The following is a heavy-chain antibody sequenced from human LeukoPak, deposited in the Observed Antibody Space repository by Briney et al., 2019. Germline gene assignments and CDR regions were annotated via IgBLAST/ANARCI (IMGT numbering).Heavy chain of an antibody. J-gene: IGHJ3*02. CDR1: GYTFTGYY. V-gene: IGHV1-46*01. D-gene: IGHD3-10*01. CDR2: INPSGGST. CDR3: AKDPYYFGSGSYYAFHI. Sequence: ASVKVSCKASGYTFTGYYMHWVRQAPAQGLEWMGIINPSGGSTSYAQKFQGRVTMTRDMSTSTVYMELSSLRSDDTAVYYCAKDPYYFGSGSYYAFHIWGQGTMVTVSS.